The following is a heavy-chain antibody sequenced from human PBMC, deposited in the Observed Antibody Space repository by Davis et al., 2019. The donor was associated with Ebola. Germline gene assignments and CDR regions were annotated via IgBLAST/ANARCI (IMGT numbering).Heavy chain of an antibody. J-gene: IGHJ4*02. V-gene: IGHV3-48*03. D-gene: IGHD1-20*01. Sequence: GESLKISCAASGFTFSSYEMNWVRQAPGKGLEWVSYISSSGSTIYYADSVKGRFTISRDNAKNSLYLQMNSLRAEDTAVYYCARDRLYNWNGGYFDYWGQGTLVTVSS. CDR3: ARDRLYNWNGGYFDY. CDR1: GFTFSSYE. CDR2: ISSSGSTI.